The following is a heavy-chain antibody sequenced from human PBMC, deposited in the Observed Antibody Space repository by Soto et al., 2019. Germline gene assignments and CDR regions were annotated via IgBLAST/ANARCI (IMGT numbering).Heavy chain of an antibody. CDR3: AKDPSYYDFWSGYFPDYYGMDV. J-gene: IGHJ6*01. CDR1: GFTFSSYG. D-gene: IGHD3-3*01. CDR2: ISYDGSNK. V-gene: IGHV3-30*18. Sequence: QVQLVESGGGVVQPGRSLRLSCAASGFTFSSYGMHWVRQAPGKGLEWVAVISYDGSNKYYADSVKGRFTISRDNSKNTLYLQMNSLRAEDTAVYYCAKDPSYYDFWSGYFPDYYGMDVW.